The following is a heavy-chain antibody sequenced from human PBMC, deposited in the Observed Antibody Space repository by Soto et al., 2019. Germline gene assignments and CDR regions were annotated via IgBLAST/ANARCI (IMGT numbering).Heavy chain of an antibody. CDR1: GYIFTNYA. Sequence: ASVKVSCKTSGYIFTNYAINWVRQAPGQGFEWMGWIIPYNGNTNYTQKLQDRVTMTTDTSTSTAYMELRSLRSDDTAVYYCATPPRACRGDHRYSDFDNWGQGTMVTVSS. CDR3: ATPPRACRGDHRYSDFDN. D-gene: IGHD7-27*01. V-gene: IGHV1-18*01. J-gene: IGHJ4*03. CDR2: IIPYNGNT.